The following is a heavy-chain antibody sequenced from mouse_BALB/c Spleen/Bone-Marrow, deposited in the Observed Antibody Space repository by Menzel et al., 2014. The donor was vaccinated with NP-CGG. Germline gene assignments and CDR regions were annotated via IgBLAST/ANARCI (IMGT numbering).Heavy chain of an antibody. D-gene: IGHD5-1-1*01. CDR3: ARWRYPYAMDY. Sequence: VQLQQSGPELVKPGASVKMSCKASGYTFTSYAMHWVKQKPGQGLEWIGYINPYNDGTKYNEKFKGKATLTSDKSSSTAYMELSSLTSEDSAVYYCARWRYPYAMDYWGQGTSVTVSS. V-gene: IGHV1-14*01. CDR2: INPYNDGT. J-gene: IGHJ4*01. CDR1: GYTFTSYA.